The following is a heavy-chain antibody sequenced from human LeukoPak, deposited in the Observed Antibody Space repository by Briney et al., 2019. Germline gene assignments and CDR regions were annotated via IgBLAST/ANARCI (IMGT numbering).Heavy chain of an antibody. Sequence: GRSLRLACAASGFRFSNYGMHWVRQAPGKGLEWVALIWYDGSNKYYADSVKGRFTISRDNSKNTLYLQMNSLRAEDTAGYYCVRDYYYGSGTKGVFDYWGQGTLVTVSS. V-gene: IGHV3-33*01. CDR3: VRDYYYGSGTKGVFDY. CDR2: IWYDGSNK. D-gene: IGHD3-10*01. J-gene: IGHJ4*02. CDR1: GFRFSNYG.